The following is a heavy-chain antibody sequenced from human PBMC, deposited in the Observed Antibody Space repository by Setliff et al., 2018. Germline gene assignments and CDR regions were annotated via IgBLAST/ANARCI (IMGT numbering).Heavy chain of an antibody. Sequence: PGGSLRLSCVVSGLTVSNDFMGWVRQAPGKGLEWVSVIYNIGETRYADSVKGRFTISRDKSKNTLYLHLSSLRVEDTATYYCARDRGGTNPWFDFWGQGTQVTV. V-gene: IGHV3-53*01. CDR3: ARDRGGTNPWFDF. CDR1: GLTVSNDF. D-gene: IGHD3-10*01. J-gene: IGHJ5*01. CDR2: IYNIGET.